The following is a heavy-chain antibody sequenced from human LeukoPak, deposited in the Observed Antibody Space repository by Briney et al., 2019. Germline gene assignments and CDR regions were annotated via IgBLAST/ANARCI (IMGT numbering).Heavy chain of an antibody. CDR2: INPNSGGT. CDR3: ARTMVYHFSDY. D-gene: IGHD3-3*01. J-gene: IGHJ4*02. Sequence: ASVKVSCKASGYTFTGYYLHWVREAPGQGLEWMGWINPNSGGTNYAQKFQGRVTMTRDTSISTAYMELSRLRSDDTAVYYCARTMVYHFSDYWGQGTLVTVSS. CDR1: GYTFTGYY. V-gene: IGHV1-2*02.